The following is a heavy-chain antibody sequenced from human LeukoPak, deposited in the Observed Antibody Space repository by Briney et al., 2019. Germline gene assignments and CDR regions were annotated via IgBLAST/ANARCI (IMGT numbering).Heavy chain of an antibody. J-gene: IGHJ4*02. D-gene: IGHD3-3*01. CDR2: IKQDGSEK. Sequence: PGGSLRFSCAASGFTFSSYWMSWVRQAPGKGLEWVASIKQDGSEKYYVDSVKGRFTISRDNAKNSLYLQMNSLRAEDTAVYYCARDITSITIFGVVTHFDYWGQGTLVTVSS. CDR1: GFTFSSYW. V-gene: IGHV3-7*01. CDR3: ARDITSITIFGVVTHFDY.